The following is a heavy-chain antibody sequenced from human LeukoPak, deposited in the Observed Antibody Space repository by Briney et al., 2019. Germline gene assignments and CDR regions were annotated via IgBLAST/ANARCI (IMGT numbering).Heavy chain of an antibody. CDR1: GCTFTSYD. D-gene: IGHD3-22*01. J-gene: IGHJ4*02. V-gene: IGHV1-8*01. CDR3: ARVAGDSSGYVDY. CDR2: MNPNSGTT. Sequence: GASVKVSCKASGCTFTSYDINWVRQATGQGLEWMGWMNPNSGTTGYAQKFQGRVTMTRNTSISTAYMELSSLRSEDTAVYYCARVAGDSSGYVDYWGQGTLVTVSS.